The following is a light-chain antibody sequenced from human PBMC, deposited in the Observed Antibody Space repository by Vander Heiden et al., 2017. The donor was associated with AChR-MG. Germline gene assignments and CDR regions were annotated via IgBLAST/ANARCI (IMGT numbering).Light chain of an antibody. Sequence: SYVLTQPPSASVAPGQTAKITCGGNNIEVKKVYWYQQRPGRAPVLVVYDDSGRPSGIPARFSGSNSADTATLPISRVEAGDEADYYCQVWDSTSDHGVFGGGTKVTVI. CDR2: DDS. CDR3: QVWDSTSDHGV. J-gene: IGLJ3*02. CDR1: NIEVKK. V-gene: IGLV3-21*02.